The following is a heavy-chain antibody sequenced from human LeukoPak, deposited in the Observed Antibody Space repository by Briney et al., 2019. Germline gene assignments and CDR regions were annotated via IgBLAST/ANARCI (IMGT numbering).Heavy chain of an antibody. CDR2: IYPGDSDP. V-gene: IGHV5-51*01. D-gene: IGHD3-22*01. CDR3: ARLDTSGYYYYGMDV. Sequence: GESLKISCKGSGYSFTSYWIGGVRPMPGKGLGWLGIIYPGDSDPRYSPSFQGQVIISANKSISTAYLQWSSLKASDTAMYYCARLDTSGYYYYGMDVWGQGTTVTVSS. CDR1: GYSFTSYW. J-gene: IGHJ6*02.